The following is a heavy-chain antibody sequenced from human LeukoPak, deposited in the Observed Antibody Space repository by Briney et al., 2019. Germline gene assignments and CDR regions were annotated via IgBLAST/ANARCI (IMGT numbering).Heavy chain of an antibody. D-gene: IGHD4-17*01. CDR1: GYTFTGYY. V-gene: IGHV1-2*06. CDR2: NNPNSGGT. Sequence: GASVKVSCKTSGYTFTGYYMHWVRQAPGQGLEWMGRNNPNSGGTNYVQKFQGRVTMTRDTSISTAYMEMSRLRSDDTAVYYCARGYGDFNAFDIWGKGTMVTVSS. CDR3: ARGYGDFNAFDI. J-gene: IGHJ3*02.